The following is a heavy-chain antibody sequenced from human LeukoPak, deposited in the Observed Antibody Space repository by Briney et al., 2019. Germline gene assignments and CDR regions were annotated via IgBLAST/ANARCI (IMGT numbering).Heavy chain of an antibody. CDR3: ARSTRRQNDAFDI. Sequence: GGSLRLSCAASGFTFSSYSVSWVRQAPGKGLEWVSSISERSSYIYYADSMKGRFTISRDNAKNLLYLQMNSLRAEDTAVYYCARSTRRQNDAFDIWGQGTVVTVSS. CDR2: ISERSSYI. J-gene: IGHJ3*02. V-gene: IGHV3-21*06. CDR1: GFTFSSYS.